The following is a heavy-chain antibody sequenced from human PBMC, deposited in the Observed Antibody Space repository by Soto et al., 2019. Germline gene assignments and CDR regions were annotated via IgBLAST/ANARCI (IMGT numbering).Heavy chain of an antibody. CDR3: ARDQGGSRTWAFDI. CDR1: GGSISSYY. J-gene: IGHJ3*02. Sequence: QVQLQASGPGLVKPSETLSLTCTVSGGSISSYYWSWIRQPPGKGLEWIGYIYYSGRTNYNPSLKRRVSIAVDTSKNQFSLKLSSVTAADTAVYYCARDQGGSRTWAFDIWGEGTMVTVSS. CDR2: IYYSGRT. D-gene: IGHD6-13*01. V-gene: IGHV4-59*01.